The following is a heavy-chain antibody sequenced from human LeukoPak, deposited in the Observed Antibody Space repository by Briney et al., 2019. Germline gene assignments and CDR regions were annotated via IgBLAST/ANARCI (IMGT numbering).Heavy chain of an antibody. CDR2: ISSSSSYI. CDR1: GFTLSTYT. Sequence: PGGSLRLSCAASGFTLSTYTMDWVRQAPGKGLEWVSSISSSSSYIYYADSVKGRLTISRDNAKNSLYLQMNSLRAEDTAVYYCARESDYGDSFDYWGQGTLVTVSS. V-gene: IGHV3-21*01. CDR3: ARESDYGDSFDY. D-gene: IGHD4-17*01. J-gene: IGHJ4*02.